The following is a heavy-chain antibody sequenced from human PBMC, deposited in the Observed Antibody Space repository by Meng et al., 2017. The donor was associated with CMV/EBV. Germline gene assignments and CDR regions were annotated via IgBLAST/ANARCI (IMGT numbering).Heavy chain of an antibody. CDR2: TYYRSKWYN. Sequence: LRLSCAISGDSVSSNSAAWNWIRQSPSRGLEWLGRTYYRSKWYNDYAVSVKSRITINPDTSKNQFSLQLNSVTPEDTAVYYCARYRYCSSTSCYWVGMDVWGQGTTVTVSS. V-gene: IGHV6-1*01. D-gene: IGHD2-2*01. CDR1: GDSVSSNSAA. CDR3: ARYRYCSSTSCYWVGMDV. J-gene: IGHJ6*02.